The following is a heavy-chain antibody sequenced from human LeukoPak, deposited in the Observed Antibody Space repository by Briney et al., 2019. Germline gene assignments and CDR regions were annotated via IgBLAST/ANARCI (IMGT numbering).Heavy chain of an antibody. V-gene: IGHV3-7*01. J-gene: IGHJ5*01. D-gene: IGHD3-22*01. Sequence: PGGSLRLSCAASGFTFSSYWMSWVRQAPGKGLEWVANIKQDGSEKYYVDSVKGRFTISRDNAKNSLYLQMNSLRAEDTAVYYCARRPLYDSSGYAFDSWGQGTLVTVSS. CDR1: GFTFSSYW. CDR3: ARRPLYDSSGYAFDS. CDR2: IKQDGSEK.